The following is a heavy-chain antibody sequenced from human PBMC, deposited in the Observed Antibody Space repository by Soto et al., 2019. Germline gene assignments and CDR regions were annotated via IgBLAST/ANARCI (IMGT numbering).Heavy chain of an antibody. V-gene: IGHV3-21*01. Sequence: EVQLVESGGGLVKPGGSLRLSCAASGFTFSSYTMNWVRQAPGKGLEWVSSISGAGTYMYHADSLKGRFTISRDNAKNSLYLQMNSLRDEDTAVYYCARGNLLYRLLSSVAYWGLGTLVTVSS. J-gene: IGHJ4*02. CDR2: ISGAGTYM. CDR3: ARGNLLYRLLSSVAY. D-gene: IGHD2-2*01. CDR1: GFTFSSYT.